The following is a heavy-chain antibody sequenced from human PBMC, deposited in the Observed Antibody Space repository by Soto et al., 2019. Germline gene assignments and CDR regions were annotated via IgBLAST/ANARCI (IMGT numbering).Heavy chain of an antibody. D-gene: IGHD2-2*01. CDR1: GYSFTNYD. J-gene: IGHJ4*02. CDR3: ERYCSSTSCDHSFDY. CDR2: ISPYNGDT. V-gene: IGHV1-18*01. Sequence: ASVKVSCKASGYSFTNYDISWVRQAPGQGLEWMGWISPYNGDTNYAQKLQGRVTMTTDTSTSTAYMELRRLRSDDTAVYYCERYCSSTSCDHSFDYWGQGTLVTVSS.